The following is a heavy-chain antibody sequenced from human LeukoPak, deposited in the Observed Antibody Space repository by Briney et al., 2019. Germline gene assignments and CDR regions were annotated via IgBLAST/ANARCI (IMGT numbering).Heavy chain of an antibody. J-gene: IGHJ4*02. V-gene: IGHV1-18*01. CDR1: GYTFTSYG. CDR3: ARDVRIVGATDY. CDR2: ISAYNGST. Sequence: ASVKVSCKASGYTFTSYGISWVRQAPGQGLEWMGWISAYNGSTNYAQKLQGRVTMTTDTSTSTAYMELRSLRSDDAAVYYCARDVRIVGATDYWGQGTLVTVSS. D-gene: IGHD1-26*01.